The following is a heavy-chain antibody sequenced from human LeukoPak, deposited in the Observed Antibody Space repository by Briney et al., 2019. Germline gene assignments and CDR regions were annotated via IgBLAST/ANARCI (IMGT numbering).Heavy chain of an antibody. CDR2: ISDRGSYI. V-gene: IGHV3-21*01. CDR3: ANHLACGSTSCPSFDD. D-gene: IGHD2-2*01. J-gene: IGHJ4*02. Sequence: PGGSLRLSCAASGFTVSSNYMSWVRQAPGKGLEWVASISDRGSYIYYADSVKGRFTISRDNAKNSLYLQMNSLRADDTAVYYCANHLACGSTSCPSFDDWGQGTLVTVSS. CDR1: GFTVSSNY.